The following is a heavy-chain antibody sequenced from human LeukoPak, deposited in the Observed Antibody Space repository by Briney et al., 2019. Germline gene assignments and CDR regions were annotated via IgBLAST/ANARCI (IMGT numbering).Heavy chain of an antibody. J-gene: IGHJ4*02. D-gene: IGHD2/OR15-2a*01. V-gene: IGHV3-23*01. CDR3: ARDEPSPDSTDLDY. CDR1: GFTFSSYA. Sequence: GGSLRLSCAASGFTFSSYAMSWVRQAPGKGLEWVSAISGSGGSTYYADSVKGRFTISRDNSKNTLYLQMNRLRAEDTAVYYCARDEPSPDSTDLDYWGQATLVTVSS. CDR2: ISGSGGST.